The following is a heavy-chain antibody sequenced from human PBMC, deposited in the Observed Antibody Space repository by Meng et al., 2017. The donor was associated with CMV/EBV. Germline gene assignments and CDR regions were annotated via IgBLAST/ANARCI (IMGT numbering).Heavy chain of an antibody. CDR2: INPNSGGT. Sequence: ASVKVSCKASGYTFTRYYMHWVRQAPGQGREWMGWINPNSGGTNYAQKFQGRVTMTRDTSISSAYMELSRLRSDDTAVYYCARDTSNGEVRGVILFDPWGQGTLVTVSS. V-gene: IGHV1-2*02. CDR3: ARDTSNGEVRGVILFDP. D-gene: IGHD3-10*01. CDR1: GYTFTRYY. J-gene: IGHJ5*02.